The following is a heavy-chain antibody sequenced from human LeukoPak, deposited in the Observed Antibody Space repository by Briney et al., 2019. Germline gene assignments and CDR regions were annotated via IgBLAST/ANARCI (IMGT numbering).Heavy chain of an antibody. CDR2: ISAYNGNT. V-gene: IGHV1-18*01. J-gene: IGHJ4*02. D-gene: IGHD2-15*01. CDR1: GYTFTSYG. CDR3: ARDCSGGSCYLYFDY. Sequence: ASVKVSCKASGYTFTSYGISWVRQAPGQGLEWMGWISAYNGNTNYAPRLQGRVTMTTDTSTSTAYMELRSLRSDDTAVYYCARDCSGGSCYLYFDYWGQGTLVTVSS.